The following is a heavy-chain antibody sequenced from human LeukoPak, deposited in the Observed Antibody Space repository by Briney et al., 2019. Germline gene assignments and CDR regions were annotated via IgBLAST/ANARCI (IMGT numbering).Heavy chain of an antibody. V-gene: IGHV3-30-3*01. CDR1: GFTFSSYA. CDR3: ARDFLRGSPDFFDY. Sequence: GGSLRLSCAASGFTFSSYAMHWVRQAPGKGLEWVAVISYDGSNKYYADSVKGRFTISRDGSKNTLYLQMNSLRTEDTAVYYCARDFLRGSPDFFDYWGQGTLVTVSS. J-gene: IGHJ4*02. D-gene: IGHD3-16*01. CDR2: ISYDGSNK.